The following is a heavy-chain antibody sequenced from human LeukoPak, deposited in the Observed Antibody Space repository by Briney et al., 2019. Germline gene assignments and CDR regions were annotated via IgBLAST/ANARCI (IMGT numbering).Heavy chain of an antibody. V-gene: IGHV4-59*10. CDR3: ASSSSWYLIDAFDI. D-gene: IGHD6-13*01. CDR2: IYTSGST. Sequence: PSETLSLTCAVYGGSFSGYYWSWIRRPAGKGLEWIGRIYTSGSTNYNPSLKSRVTISVDTSKNQFSLKLSSVTAADTAVYYCASSSSWYLIDAFDIWGQGTMVTVSS. J-gene: IGHJ3*02. CDR1: GGSFSGYY.